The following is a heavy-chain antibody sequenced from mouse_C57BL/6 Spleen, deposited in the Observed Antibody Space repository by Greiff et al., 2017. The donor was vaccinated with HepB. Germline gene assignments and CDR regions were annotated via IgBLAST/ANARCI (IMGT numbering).Heavy chain of an antibody. CDR1: GYSFTDYN. V-gene: IGHV1-39*01. J-gene: IGHJ2*01. Sequence: VHVKQSGPELVKPGASVKISCKATGYSFTDYNMNWVKQSNGKSLEWIGVINPNYGTTSYNHKFKGKATLTVDQSSSTAYMQLNSQTAEDSAAYYCAGGENDYPFDYWGRGTTLTVSS. D-gene: IGHD2-4*01. CDR3: AGGENDYPFDY. CDR2: INPNYGTT.